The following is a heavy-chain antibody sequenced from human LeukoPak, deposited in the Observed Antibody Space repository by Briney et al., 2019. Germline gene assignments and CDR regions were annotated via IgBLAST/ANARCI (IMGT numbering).Heavy chain of an antibody. CDR2: INPNSGGT. CDR3: ARSDYGDQPSDY. V-gene: IGHV1-2*02. J-gene: IGHJ4*02. CDR1: GYTFTGYY. Sequence: ASVKVSCKASGYTFTGYYMHWVRQAPGQGLEWMGWINPNSGGTNYAQKFQGRVTMTRDTSISTAYMELSRLRSDDTAVYYCARSDYGDQPSDYWGQGTLVTVSS. D-gene: IGHD4-17*01.